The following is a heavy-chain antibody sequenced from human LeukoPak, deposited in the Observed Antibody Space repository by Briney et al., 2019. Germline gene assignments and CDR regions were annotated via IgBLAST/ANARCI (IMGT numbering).Heavy chain of an antibody. J-gene: IGHJ4*02. V-gene: IGHV3-23*01. D-gene: IGHD3-22*01. CDR2: ISGSGGST. Sequence: GGSLRLSCAASGFTFSSYAMSWVRQAPGKGLEWVSAISGSGGSTYYADSVKGRSTISRDNSKNTLYLQMNSLRAEDTAVYYCANSEVVVIIPFDYWGQGTLVTVSS. CDR1: GFTFSSYA. CDR3: ANSEVVVIIPFDY.